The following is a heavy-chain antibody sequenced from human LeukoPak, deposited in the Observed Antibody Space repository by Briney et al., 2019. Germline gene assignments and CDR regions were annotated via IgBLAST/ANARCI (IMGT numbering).Heavy chain of an antibody. V-gene: IGHV4-39*02. CDR2: ISYSGSP. CDR3: ARGRGTMIVVVISNWFDP. D-gene: IGHD3-22*01. Sequence: SETLSLTCTVSGGSISSRSYYLGWIRQLPGKGLEWIGSISYSGSPYYNSSLKSRVTISVDTSKNHFSLKLTSVTAPDTAVYYCARGRGTMIVVVISNWFDPWGQGTLVTVSS. CDR1: GGSISSRSYY. J-gene: IGHJ5*02.